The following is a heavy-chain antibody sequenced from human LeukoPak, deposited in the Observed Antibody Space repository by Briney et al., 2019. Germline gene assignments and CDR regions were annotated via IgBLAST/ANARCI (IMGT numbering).Heavy chain of an antibody. V-gene: IGHV3-33*06. J-gene: IGHJ6*03. CDR3: AKSAFPAAIFHYYYYYMDV. Sequence: GGSLRLSCAASEFTFSSYGMHWVRKAPGKGREWVAVIWYDGSNKYYADSVKGRFTISRDNSKNTLYLQMNSLRAEDTAVYYCAKSAFPAAIFHYYYYYMDVWGKGTTVTVSS. CDR1: EFTFSSYG. CDR2: IWYDGSNK. D-gene: IGHD2-2*02.